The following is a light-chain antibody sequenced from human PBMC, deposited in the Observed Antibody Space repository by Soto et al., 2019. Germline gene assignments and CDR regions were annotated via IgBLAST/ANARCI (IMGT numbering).Light chain of an antibody. CDR2: GAS. Sequence: EIVLTQSPGTLSLSPGERATLSCRASQSVSSYLAWYQQKPGQAPRLLIYGASSRATGIPDRFSGSGSGTDFTLTISRLEPEDFAVYYCQQYGSSPQGFGGGTKVDIK. V-gene: IGKV3-20*01. CDR3: QQYGSSPQG. J-gene: IGKJ4*01. CDR1: QSVSSY.